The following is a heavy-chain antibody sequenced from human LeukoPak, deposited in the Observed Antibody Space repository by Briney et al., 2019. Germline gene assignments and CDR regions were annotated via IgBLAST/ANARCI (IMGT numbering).Heavy chain of an antibody. CDR1: GFTFSGYA. D-gene: IGHD5-24*01. CDR3: AKDAVYGDGNWEFDY. V-gene: IGHV3-23*01. CDR2: IVSNGGDT. Sequence: GGSLRLSCAASGFTFSGYAMTWVRQAPGKGPEWVSGIVSNGGDTYYADSVKGRFTISRDNSKNSLYLQMSSLRVEDTAIYYCAKDAVYGDGNWEFDYWGRGTLVTVSS. J-gene: IGHJ4*02.